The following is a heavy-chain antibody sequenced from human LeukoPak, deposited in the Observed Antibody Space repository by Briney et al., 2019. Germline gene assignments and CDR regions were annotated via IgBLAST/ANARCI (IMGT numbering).Heavy chain of an antibody. CDR1: GGSISSSNYY. V-gene: IGHV4-39*02. J-gene: IGHJ5*01. CDR2: IYYSGST. Sequence: PSETLSLTCTVSGGSISSSNYYWAWIRQPPGTGLEWIGSIYYSGSTYYNPSLESRVTISVDTSENHFSLKLSSVTAADTAVYFCARDLFPINWFESWGQGTLVTVSS. CDR3: ARDLFPINWFES. D-gene: IGHD2-2*02.